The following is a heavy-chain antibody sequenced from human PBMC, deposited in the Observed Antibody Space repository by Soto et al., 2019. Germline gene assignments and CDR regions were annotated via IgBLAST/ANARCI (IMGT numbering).Heavy chain of an antibody. J-gene: IGHJ4*02. Sequence: QVQLVESGGGVVQPGRSLRLSCAASGFTFSSYAMHWVRQAPGKGLEWVAVISYDGSNKYYADSVKGRFTISRDNSKNTLYLQMNSLRAEVTAVYYCARDRMNYDSSGYLFDYWGQGTLVTVSS. V-gene: IGHV3-30-3*01. CDR3: ARDRMNYDSSGYLFDY. D-gene: IGHD3-22*01. CDR1: GFTFSSYA. CDR2: ISYDGSNK.